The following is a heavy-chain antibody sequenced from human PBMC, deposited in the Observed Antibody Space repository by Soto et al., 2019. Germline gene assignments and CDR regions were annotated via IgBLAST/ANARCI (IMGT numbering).Heavy chain of an antibody. D-gene: IGHD3-10*01. CDR3: ATYRSGAYGMDV. CDR2: IIPIFGTA. Sequence: SVKVSCKASGGTFSIYAISCVRQAPGQGLEWMGGIIPIFGTANYAQKFQGRVTITADESTSTAYMELSSLRSEDTAVYYCATYRSGAYGMDVWGQGTTVTVSS. CDR1: GGTFSIYA. J-gene: IGHJ6*02. V-gene: IGHV1-69*13.